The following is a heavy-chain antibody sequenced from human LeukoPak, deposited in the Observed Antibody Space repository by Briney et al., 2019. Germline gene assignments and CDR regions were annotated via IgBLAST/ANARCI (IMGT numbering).Heavy chain of an antibody. V-gene: IGHV4-34*01. J-gene: IGHJ5*02. CDR3: ARFVTYYYDRGGNFRGVLFFDP. D-gene: IGHD3-22*01. CDR2: INHSGST. CDR1: GGSFSGYY. Sequence: SETLSLTCAVSGGSFSGYYWSWTRQPPGKGLEWIGEINHSGSTNYNPSLKSRVTISVDTSKNQISLKLSSVTAADTAVYYCARFVTYYYDRGGNFRGVLFFDPWGQGTLVTVSS.